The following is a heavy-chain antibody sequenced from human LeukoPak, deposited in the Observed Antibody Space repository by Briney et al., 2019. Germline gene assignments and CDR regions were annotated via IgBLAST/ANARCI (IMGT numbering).Heavy chain of an antibody. J-gene: IGHJ5*02. Sequence: GASLQISCKGSGYSFTSYWISWVRQMPGKGLEWMGRIDPSDSYTNYSPSFQGHVTISADKSISTAYLQWSSLKASDTAMYYCAREQQLDPGWFDPSGQGTLVTVSS. CDR1: GYSFTSYW. CDR3: AREQQLDPGWFDP. CDR2: IDPSDSYT. V-gene: IGHV5-10-1*01. D-gene: IGHD6-13*01.